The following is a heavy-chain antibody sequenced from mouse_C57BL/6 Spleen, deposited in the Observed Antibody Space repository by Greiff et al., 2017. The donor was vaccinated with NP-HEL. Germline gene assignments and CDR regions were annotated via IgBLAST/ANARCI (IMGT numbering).Heavy chain of an antibody. V-gene: IGHV2-3*01. CDR1: GFSLTSYG. D-gene: IGHD2-12*01. Sequence: VKLVESGPGLVAPSQSLSITCTVSGFSLTSYGVSWVRQPPGQGLEWLGVIWGDGSTNYHSALISRLSISKDKSKSQVFLKLNSLQADDTATYYCATAYSFYAMDYWGQGTSGTVSS. CDR3: ATAYSFYAMDY. CDR2: IWGDGST. J-gene: IGHJ4*01.